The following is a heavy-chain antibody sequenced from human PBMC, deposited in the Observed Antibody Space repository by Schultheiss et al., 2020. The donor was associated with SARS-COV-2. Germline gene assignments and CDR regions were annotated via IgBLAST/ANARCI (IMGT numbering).Heavy chain of an antibody. J-gene: IGHJ6*02. CDR1: GGSMTGYY. V-gene: IGHV4-59*01. CDR3: ARDYDRSGYTSYYGMDV. CDR2: IDYSGST. Sequence: SETLSLTCNVSGGSMTGYYWSWIRQPPGKGLEWIGYIDYSGSTNYNPSLKSRVTISVDTSKNQFSLKLSSVTAADTAVYYCARDYDRSGYTSYYGMDVWGRGTTVTVSS. D-gene: IGHD3-22*01.